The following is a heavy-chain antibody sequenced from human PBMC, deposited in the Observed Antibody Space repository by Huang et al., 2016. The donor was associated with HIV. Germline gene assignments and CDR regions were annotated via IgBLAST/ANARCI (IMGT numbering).Heavy chain of an antibody. CDR1: GDSVSSHY. J-gene: IGHJ5*02. CDR3: VRDQGRLAVGGIDNWFDP. V-gene: IGHV4-59*02. D-gene: IGHD6-19*01. Sequence: GPGLVKPSETLSLSCTVSGDSVSSHYWGWIRHPPGKGLDWIGTVYDSGTTKYNPRLKSRITISVDTSKNGFSLNITSVSAADTAMYFCVRDQGRLAVGGIDNWFDPWGQGALVTVSS. CDR2: VYDSGTT.